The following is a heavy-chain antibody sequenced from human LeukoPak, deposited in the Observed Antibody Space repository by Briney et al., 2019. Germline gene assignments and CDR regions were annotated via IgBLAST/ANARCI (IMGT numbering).Heavy chain of an antibody. V-gene: IGHV3-9*01. D-gene: IGHD3-10*01. CDR3: ARLSAMLRGPEPIYYFDY. Sequence: GGSLRLSCAASGFTFDDYAMHWVRQAPGKGLEWVSGISWNSGSIGYADSVKGRFTISRDNAKNSLYLQMNSLRAEDTAMYYCARLSAMLRGPEPIYYFDYWGQGTLVTVSS. J-gene: IGHJ4*01. CDR2: ISWNSGSI. CDR1: GFTFDDYA.